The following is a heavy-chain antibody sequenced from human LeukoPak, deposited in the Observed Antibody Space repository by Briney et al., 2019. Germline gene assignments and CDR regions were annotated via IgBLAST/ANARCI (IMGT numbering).Heavy chain of an antibody. D-gene: IGHD3-10*01. CDR3: ARDHLRAGDMVRGVRTNYYYYGMDV. Sequence: ASVKVSCKASGYTFTSYAMHWVRQAPGQRLEWMGWINAGNGNTKYSQKFQGRVTITRDTSASTAYMELSSLRSEDTAVYYCARDHLRAGDMVRGVRTNYYYYGMDVWGKGTTVTVSS. J-gene: IGHJ6*04. CDR2: INAGNGNT. CDR1: GYTFTSYA. V-gene: IGHV1-3*01.